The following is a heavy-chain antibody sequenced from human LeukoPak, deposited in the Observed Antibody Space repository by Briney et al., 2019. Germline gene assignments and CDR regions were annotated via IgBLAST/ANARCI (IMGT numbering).Heavy chain of an antibody. CDR1: GFTFSSYS. V-gene: IGHV3-48*01. Sequence: GGPLRLSCAASGFTFSSYSMNWVRQAPGKGLEWVSYISSSSSTIYYADSVKGRFTISRDSAKNSLYLQMNSLRAEDTAVYYCARGVLRYFDWLSYFDYWGQGTLVAVSS. CDR3: ARGVLRYFDWLSYFDY. CDR2: ISSSSSTI. D-gene: IGHD3-9*01. J-gene: IGHJ4*02.